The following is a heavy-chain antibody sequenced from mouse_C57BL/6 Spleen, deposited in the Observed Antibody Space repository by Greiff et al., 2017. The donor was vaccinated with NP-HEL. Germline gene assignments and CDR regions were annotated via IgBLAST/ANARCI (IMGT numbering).Heavy chain of an antibody. CDR1: GYTFTSYW. J-gene: IGHJ2*01. D-gene: IGHD1-1*01. Sequence: QVQLQQPGAELVKPGASVKMSCKASGYTFTSYWITWVKQRPGQGLEWIGDIYPGSGSTNSNEKFKSKATLTVDTSSSTAYMQLSSLTSEDSAVDYCARTAILREGCDYWGQGTTLTVSS. CDR2: IYPGSGST. CDR3: ARTAILREGCDY. V-gene: IGHV1-55*01.